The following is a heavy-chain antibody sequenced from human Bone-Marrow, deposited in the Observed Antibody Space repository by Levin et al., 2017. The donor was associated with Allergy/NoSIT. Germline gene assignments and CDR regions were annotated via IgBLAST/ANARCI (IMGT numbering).Heavy chain of an antibody. CDR2: IYYSGST. Sequence: SCTVSGGSISSSSYYWGWIRQPPGKGLEWIGSIYYSGSTYYNPSLKSRVTISVDTSKNQFSLKLSSVTAADTAVYYCARVGGYGYCSGGSCYSAGFMDGWGQGTTVTVSS. V-gene: IGHV4-39*07. CDR1: GGSISSSSYY. D-gene: IGHD2-15*01. CDR3: ARVGGYGYCSGGSCYSAGFMDG. J-gene: IGHJ6*02.